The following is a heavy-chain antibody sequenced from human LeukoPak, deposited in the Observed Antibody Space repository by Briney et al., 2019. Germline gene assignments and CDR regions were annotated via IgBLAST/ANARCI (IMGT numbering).Heavy chain of an antibody. J-gene: IGHJ4*02. CDR3: ARERCLEPRHCYFDF. Sequence: GGSLRLSCAASGFTFSSYSMNWVRQAPGKGLEWVSSISSGSTYIYYADSLKGRFTISRDNAKNSLYLQVNSLRAEDTAVYYCARERCLEPRHCYFDFWGQGTLVTVSS. D-gene: IGHD1-14*01. CDR2: ISSGSTYI. V-gene: IGHV3-21*01. CDR1: GFTFSSYS.